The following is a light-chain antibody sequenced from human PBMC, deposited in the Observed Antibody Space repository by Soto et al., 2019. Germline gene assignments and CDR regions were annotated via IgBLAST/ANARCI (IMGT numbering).Light chain of an antibody. J-gene: IGKJ1*01. CDR3: QQYNKWRT. CDR1: QSVGNN. Sequence: DIVLTQSPWTLSVSPGERATLSCRASQSVGNNLAWYRQKSGQAPGLLIYGASTRATGIPARISGSGSGTDFTLTITSLQSEDFAVYYCQQYNKWRTFGQGTKVDI. V-gene: IGKV3-15*01. CDR2: GAS.